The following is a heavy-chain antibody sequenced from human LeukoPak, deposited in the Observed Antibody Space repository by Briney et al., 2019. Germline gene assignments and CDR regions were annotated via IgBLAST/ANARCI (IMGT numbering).Heavy chain of an antibody. CDR3: SRAICTFGGVRNYFTS. V-gene: IGHV3-48*01. Sequence: GGSLILSCAASGFTFSGHNMNWVRQAPGKGLEWISFVSISSGTIYYADSVKVGFRISRYIDKSSLDLEMNSRRADDTAVYYCSRAICTFGGVRNYFTSWGQGTLFTVSS. J-gene: IGHJ4*02. CDR2: VSISSGTI. CDR1: GFTFSGHN. D-gene: IGHD3-16*01.